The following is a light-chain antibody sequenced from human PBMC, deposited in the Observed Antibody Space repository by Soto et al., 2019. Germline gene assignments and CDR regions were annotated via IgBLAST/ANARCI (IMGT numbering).Light chain of an antibody. Sequence: EIVLTQSPGTLSLSPGERATLSCRASQSVDSKYLAWYQQKPGQAPRILIFAASSRATGIPDRFSGSGSGTDFTLTISRLEPGDFAVYYCQQYGYSSWTFGQGTKLEIK. J-gene: IGKJ1*01. V-gene: IGKV3-20*01. CDR1: QSVDSKY. CDR2: AAS. CDR3: QQYGYSSWT.